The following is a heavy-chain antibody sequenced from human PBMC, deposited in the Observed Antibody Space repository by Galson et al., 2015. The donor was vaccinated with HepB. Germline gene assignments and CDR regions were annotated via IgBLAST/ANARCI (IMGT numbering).Heavy chain of an antibody. CDR2: INPNSGGT. D-gene: IGHD2-2*01. Sequence: KASGYTFTGYYMHWVRQAPGQGLEWMGWINPNSGGTNYAQKFQGRVTMTRDTSISTAYMELSRLRSDDTAVYYCARISLVRNAFDIWGQGTMVTVSS. CDR1: GYTFTGYY. CDR3: ARISLVRNAFDI. V-gene: IGHV1-2*02. J-gene: IGHJ3*02.